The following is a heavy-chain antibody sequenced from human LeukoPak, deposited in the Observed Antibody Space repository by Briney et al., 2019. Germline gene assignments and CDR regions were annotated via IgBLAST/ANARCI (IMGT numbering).Heavy chain of an antibody. CDR2: INHSGST. J-gene: IGHJ1*01. V-gene: IGHV4-34*01. D-gene: IGHD5-18*01. CDR3: ARGRDTAMVEH. CDR1: GGSISSYY. Sequence: PSETLSLTCTVSGGSISSYYWSWIRQPPGKGPEWIGEINHSGSTNYNPSLKSRVTISVDTSKNQFSLKLSSVTAADTAVYYCARGRDTAMVEHWGQGTLVTVSS.